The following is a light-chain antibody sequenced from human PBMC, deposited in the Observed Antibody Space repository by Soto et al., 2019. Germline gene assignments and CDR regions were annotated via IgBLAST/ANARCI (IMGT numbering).Light chain of an antibody. Sequence: DIPXTQSPSTLSASVGDRVTISCRASQTISNWLAWYQQKPGKAPKLLIYDASSLESGVPSRFSGSGSGTEFTLTISSLQPEDFATYYCQKYNSFWTFGQGTKVEIK. J-gene: IGKJ1*01. CDR1: QTISNW. V-gene: IGKV1-5*01. CDR2: DAS. CDR3: QKYNSFWT.